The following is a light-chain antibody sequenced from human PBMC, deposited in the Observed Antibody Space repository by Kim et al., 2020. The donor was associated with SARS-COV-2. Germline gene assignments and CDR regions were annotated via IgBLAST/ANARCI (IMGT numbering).Light chain of an antibody. V-gene: IGLV1-44*01. J-gene: IGLJ7*01. CDR3: AAWDDSLNGAV. Sequence: QSVVTQPPSTSGTPGQGVTISCSGTSSNIGSNFVYWLQQLPGTAPKLLIYKSDRRPSGVPDRFSGSKSGTSASLAISGLQSEDEADYYCAAWDDSLNGAVFGGGTQLTVL. CDR2: KSD. CDR1: SSNIGSNF.